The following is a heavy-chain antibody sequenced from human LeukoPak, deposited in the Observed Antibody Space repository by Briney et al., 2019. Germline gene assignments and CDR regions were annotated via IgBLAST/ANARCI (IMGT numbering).Heavy chain of an antibody. V-gene: IGHV5-51*01. CDR1: GYSFSTSW. J-gene: IGHJ6*03. D-gene: IGHD5-18*01. Sequence: GESLKSSCKATGYSFSTSWIAWVRQMPGKGLEWMGIIYPGDSDIRYSPSFQGQVTISADKSISTAYLQWSSLKASDTAMYYCARQGSGYSPTYYYYMDVWGKGTTVTISS. CDR3: ARQGSGYSPTYYYYMDV. CDR2: IYPGDSDI.